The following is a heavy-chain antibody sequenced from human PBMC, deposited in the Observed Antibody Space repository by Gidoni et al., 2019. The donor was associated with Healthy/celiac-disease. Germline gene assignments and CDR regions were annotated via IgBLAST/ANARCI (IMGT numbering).Heavy chain of an antibody. CDR2: IYHSGST. J-gene: IGHJ6*02. D-gene: IGHD6-19*01. CDR1: GGSISSSNW. Sequence: QVQLQESGPGLVKPSGTLSLTCAVSGGSISSSNWWSWVRQPPGKGLEWIGEIYHSGSTNYNPSLKSRVTISVDKSKNQFSLKLSSVTAADTAVYYCARVRRGYSSGRYYYGMDVWGQGTTVTVSS. CDR3: ARVRRGYSSGRYYYGMDV. V-gene: IGHV4-4*02.